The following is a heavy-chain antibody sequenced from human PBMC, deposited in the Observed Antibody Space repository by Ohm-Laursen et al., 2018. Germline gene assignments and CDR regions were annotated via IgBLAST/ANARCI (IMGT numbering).Heavy chain of an antibody. CDR3: AKGMLRYFDF. Sequence: SLRLSCSASGFPFSIYAMSWVRQAPGKGLEWVSTITSSGDTTYYADYVKGRFTISRDNSKNTLYLQMHSLRAEDTAVYYCAKGMLRYFDFWGQGTLVTVSS. CDR1: GFPFSIYA. D-gene: IGHD3-9*01. CDR2: ITSSGDTT. V-gene: IGHV3-23*01. J-gene: IGHJ4*02.